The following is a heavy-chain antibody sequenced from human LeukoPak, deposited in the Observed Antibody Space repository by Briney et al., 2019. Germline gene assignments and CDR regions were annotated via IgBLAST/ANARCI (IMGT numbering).Heavy chain of an antibody. J-gene: IGHJ4*02. D-gene: IGHD6-13*01. V-gene: IGHV3-33*01. CDR1: GFTFSSFG. CDR2: IWYDGFNQ. CDR3: ARGATTAGAQGDY. Sequence: GGSLRLSCAASGFTFSSFGMHWVRQAPGKGLEWVALIWYDGFNQFYADSVKGRFTISRDNSKHTVYLQMDSLRVEDTAVYYCARGATTAGAQGDYWGQGTQVTVSS.